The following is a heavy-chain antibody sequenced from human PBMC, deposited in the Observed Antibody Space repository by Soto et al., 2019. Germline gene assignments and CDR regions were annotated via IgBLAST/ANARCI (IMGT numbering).Heavy chain of an antibody. Sequence: GEPLKISCNGSGYSFTIYWIGWVRQMPGKGLEWMGIIYPGDSDTRYSPSFQGQVTISADKSISTAYLQWSSLKASDTAMYYCARHTIVIAAAGTGWFDPWGQGTLVTVSS. V-gene: IGHV5-51*01. CDR3: ARHTIVIAAAGTGWFDP. CDR1: GYSFTIYW. CDR2: IYPGDSDT. D-gene: IGHD6-13*01. J-gene: IGHJ5*02.